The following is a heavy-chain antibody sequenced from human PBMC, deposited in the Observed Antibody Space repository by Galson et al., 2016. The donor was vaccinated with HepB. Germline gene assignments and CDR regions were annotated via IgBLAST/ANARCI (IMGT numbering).Heavy chain of an antibody. CDR2: IHTKTGNP. CDR1: GYTFSRLA. J-gene: IGHJ4*02. D-gene: IGHD3-10*01. Sequence: SVKVSCKASGYTFSRLALNWVRQAPGQGPEWMGWIHTKTGNPTYAQGFTGRFVFSLATSVTTTYLQINDLKAEDTALYYCARARSGGRDLFDYWGQGTLVTVSS. V-gene: IGHV7-4-1*02. CDR3: ARARSGGRDLFDY.